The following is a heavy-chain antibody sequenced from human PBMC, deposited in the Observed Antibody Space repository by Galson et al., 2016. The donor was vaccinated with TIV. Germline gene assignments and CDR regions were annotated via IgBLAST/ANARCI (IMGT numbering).Heavy chain of an antibody. CDR1: GFTFSNYW. V-gene: IGHV3-7*01. CDR3: TRVDY. CDR2: INNVGSDE. J-gene: IGHJ4*02. Sequence: SLRLSCAGSGFTFSNYWMNWIRQAPGKGPEWVANINNVGSDEYYVDSVKGRFTISRDNTKNSLDLQMTGLRVEDTAVYYCTRVDYWGQGTLVTVSS.